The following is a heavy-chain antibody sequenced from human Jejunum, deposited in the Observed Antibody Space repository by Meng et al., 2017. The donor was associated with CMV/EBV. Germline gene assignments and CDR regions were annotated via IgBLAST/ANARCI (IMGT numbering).Heavy chain of an antibody. Sequence: QLELQESGQGLVKPSETRSLTCTVSGGSSSSTSYYWVWIRPPPGKGLEWIEGVYYSGNTYYNPSLKSRVTLSVDTSKNQFSLKLNSVTAADTAVYHCARDALREGYFDLWGRGTLVTVSS. V-gene: IGHV4-39*07. CDR1: GGSSSSTSYY. CDR3: ARDALREGYFDL. D-gene: IGHD4-17*01. J-gene: IGHJ2*01. CDR2: VYYSGNT.